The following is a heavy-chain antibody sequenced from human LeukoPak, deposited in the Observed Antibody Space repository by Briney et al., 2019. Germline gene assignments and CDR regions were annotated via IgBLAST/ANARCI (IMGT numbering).Heavy chain of an antibody. CDR2: IIPIFGTA. D-gene: IGHD3-10*01. Sequence: SVKVSCKASGGTFSSYAISWVRQAPGQGLEWMGRIIPIFGTANYAQKLQGRVTITTDESTSTAYMELSSLRSEDTAVYYCARDGSVGGSGSHFDYWGQGTLVTVSS. V-gene: IGHV1-69*05. CDR1: GGTFSSYA. J-gene: IGHJ4*02. CDR3: ARDGSVGGSGSHFDY.